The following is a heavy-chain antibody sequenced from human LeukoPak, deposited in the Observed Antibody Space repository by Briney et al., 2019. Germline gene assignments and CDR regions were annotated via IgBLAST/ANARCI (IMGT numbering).Heavy chain of an antibody. CDR1: GGSISSNSYY. CDR3: ARVKMVGATRNYFDY. D-gene: IGHD1-26*01. CDR2: IYYSGST. J-gene: IGHJ4*02. Sequence: PSETLSLTCTVSGGSISSNSYYWGWIRQPPGKGLEWIGSIYYSGSTYYNPSLKSRVTISVDTSKNQFSLKLSSVTAADTAVYYCARVKMVGATRNYFDYWGQGTLVTVSS. V-gene: IGHV4-39*07.